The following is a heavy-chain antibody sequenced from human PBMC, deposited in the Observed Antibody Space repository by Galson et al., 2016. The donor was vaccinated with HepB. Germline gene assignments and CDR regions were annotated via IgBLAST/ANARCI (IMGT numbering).Heavy chain of an antibody. CDR1: GFIISNYA. J-gene: IGHJ6*02. D-gene: IGHD1-14*01. V-gene: IGHV3-23*01. CDR2: ITGRGDSA. CDR3: AKHAEPYYYYAMDV. Sequence: SLRLSCAASGFIISNYAMSWVRQAPGKGLEWVSTITGRGDSAYYADSVTGRFTISRDNSQNTLFLQMNSLRAEDTAIYYCAKHAEPYYYYAMDVWGQGTTVTVSS.